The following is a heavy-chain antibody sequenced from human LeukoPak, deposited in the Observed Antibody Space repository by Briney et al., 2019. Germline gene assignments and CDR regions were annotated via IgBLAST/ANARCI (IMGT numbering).Heavy chain of an antibody. Sequence: ASVKVSCKASGYTFTSYDINWVRQATGQGLEWIGWMNPNSGNTGYAQKFQGRVTMTRNTSISTAYMELSSLRSEDTAVYYCARAFTISRKAKRNNWFDPWGQGTLVTVSS. J-gene: IGHJ5*02. CDR1: GYTFTSYD. D-gene: IGHD3-3*01. CDR2: MNPNSGNT. V-gene: IGHV1-8*01. CDR3: ARAFTISRKAKRNNWFDP.